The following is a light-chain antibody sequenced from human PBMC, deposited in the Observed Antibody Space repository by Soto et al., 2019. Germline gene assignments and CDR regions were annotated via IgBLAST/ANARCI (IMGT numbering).Light chain of an antibody. CDR1: QSVSSN. J-gene: IGKJ4*01. CDR2: DAS. Sequence: EIVLIQSPATLSLSPGERATLSCRASQSVSSNLAWYQQNRGQAPRLLIFDASNRATGIPARFSGSGSGTDFTLTISSLEPEYFAFYYCQQHSNWPLTFGGGTKVEIK. V-gene: IGKV3-11*01. CDR3: QQHSNWPLT.